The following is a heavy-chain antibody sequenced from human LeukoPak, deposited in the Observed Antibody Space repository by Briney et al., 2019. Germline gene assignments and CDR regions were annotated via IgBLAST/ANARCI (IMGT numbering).Heavy chain of an antibody. V-gene: IGHV4-34*01. D-gene: IGHD1/OR15-1a*01. Sequence: KPSETLSLTCAVYGGSFSGYYWSWIRQPPGKGLEWIGEINHSGSTNYNPSLKSRVTISVDTSKNQFSLKLSSVTAADTAVYYCARDLRTDLGIRYYYYYGMDVWGQGTTVTVSS. CDR2: INHSGST. CDR3: ARDLRTDLGIRYYYYYGMDV. CDR1: GGSFSGYY. J-gene: IGHJ6*02.